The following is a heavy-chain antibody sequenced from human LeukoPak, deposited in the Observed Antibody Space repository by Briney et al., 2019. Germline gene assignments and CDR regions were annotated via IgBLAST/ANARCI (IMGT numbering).Heavy chain of an antibody. D-gene: IGHD3-10*01. J-gene: IGHJ6*02. V-gene: IGHV3-66*04. CDR2: IYSGGST. CDR1: GFTVSSNY. Sequence: GGSLRLSCAASGFTVSSNYMSWVRQAPGKGLDWVSVIYSGGSTYYADSVKGRFTISRDNSKNALYLQMNSLRAEDTAVYYCASQVYYGSGSPDLYYYYYYGMDVWGQGTTVTVSS. CDR3: ASQVYYGSGSPDLYYYYYYGMDV.